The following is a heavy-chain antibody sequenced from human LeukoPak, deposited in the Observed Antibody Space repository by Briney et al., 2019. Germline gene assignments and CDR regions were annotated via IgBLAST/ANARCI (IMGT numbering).Heavy chain of an antibody. J-gene: IGHJ5*02. Sequence: GGSLRLSCAASGFTFDDYAMHWVRQAPGKGLEWVSGISWNSGSIGYADSVKGRFTISRDNAKNSLYLQMNSLRAEDTALYYCAKGGGSGSRPLQLNWFDPWGQGTLVTVSS. D-gene: IGHD3-10*01. CDR1: GFTFDDYA. CDR3: AKGGGSGSRPLQLNWFDP. CDR2: ISWNSGSI. V-gene: IGHV3-9*01.